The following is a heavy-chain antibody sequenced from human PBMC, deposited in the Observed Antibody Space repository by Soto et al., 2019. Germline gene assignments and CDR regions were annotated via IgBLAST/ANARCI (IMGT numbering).Heavy chain of an antibody. Sequence: PGGSLRLSCAASGFTFRSYTMGWVRQAPGKGLEWVSDINASGGNTYYIDSVRGRFTISRDNSKNTLYLQMNSLRAEDTAVYYCARGSGGRYSRGWYWGLLAWFDLWGNGTLVTVYS. CDR3: ARGSGGRYSRGWYWGLLAWFDL. CDR1: GFTFRSYT. CDR2: INASGGNT. J-gene: IGHJ5*02. V-gene: IGHV3-23*01. D-gene: IGHD6-19*01.